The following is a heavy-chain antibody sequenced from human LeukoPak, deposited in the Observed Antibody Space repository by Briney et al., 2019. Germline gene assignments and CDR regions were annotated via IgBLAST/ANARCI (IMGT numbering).Heavy chain of an antibody. J-gene: IGHJ4*02. CDR3: ARAMVAYFFDY. Sequence: PGRSLRLSCAASGFTFSSYATHWVRQAPGKGLEWVAVISYDGSNKYYADSVKGRFTISRDNSKNTLYLQMNSLRAEDTAVYYCARAMVAYFFDYWSQGTLVTVSS. CDR1: GFTFSSYA. CDR2: ISYDGSNK. V-gene: IGHV3-30*04. D-gene: IGHD2-15*01.